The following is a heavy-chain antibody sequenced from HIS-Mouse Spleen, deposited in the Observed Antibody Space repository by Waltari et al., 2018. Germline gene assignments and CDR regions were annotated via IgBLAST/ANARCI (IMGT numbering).Heavy chain of an antibody. CDR1: GGSISSSSYY. Sequence: QLQLQESGPGLVKPSETLSLTCTVSGGSISSSSYYWGWSRQPPGKGQEWIGSIYYSGRTYYNPSHKGRVTISVDTSKNQFSLKLSSVTAADTAVYYCARDGYSGYGHDAFDIWGQGTMVTVSS. CDR2: IYYSGRT. V-gene: IGHV4-39*07. CDR3: ARDGYSGYGHDAFDI. J-gene: IGHJ3*02. D-gene: IGHD5-12*01.